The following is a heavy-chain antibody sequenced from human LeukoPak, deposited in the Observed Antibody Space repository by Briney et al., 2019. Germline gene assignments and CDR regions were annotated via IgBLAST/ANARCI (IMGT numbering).Heavy chain of an antibody. CDR2: IYYSGST. CDR1: GGSISSSSYY. CDR3: ATAGRDIVVVPAAIGGGFDY. V-gene: IGHV4-39*01. Sequence: SETLSLTCTVSGGSISSSSYYWGWIRQPPGKGLEWIGSIYYSGSTYYNPSLKSRVTISVDTPKNQFSLKLSSVTAADTAVYYCATAGRDIVVVPAAIGGGFDYWGQGTLVTVSS. J-gene: IGHJ4*02. D-gene: IGHD2-2*02.